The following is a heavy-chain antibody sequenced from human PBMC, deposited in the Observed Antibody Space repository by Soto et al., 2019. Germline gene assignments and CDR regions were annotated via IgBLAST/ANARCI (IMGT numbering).Heavy chain of an antibody. V-gene: IGHV3-23*01. CDR3: AKCDAVVVAATGIDY. CDR2: ISGSGGST. CDR1: GFTFSSYS. Sequence: GGSLRLSCAASGFTFSSYSMNWVLQAPWKGLEWVSAISGSGGSTYYADSVKGRFTISRDNSKNTLYLQMNSLRAEDTAVYYCAKCDAVVVAATGIDYWGQGTLVTVSS. J-gene: IGHJ4*02. D-gene: IGHD2-15*01.